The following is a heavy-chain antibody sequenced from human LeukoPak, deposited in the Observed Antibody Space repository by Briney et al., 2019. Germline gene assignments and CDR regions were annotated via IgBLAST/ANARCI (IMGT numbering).Heavy chain of an antibody. J-gene: IGHJ4*02. Sequence: GASVKVSCKASGYTFTNYAFSWVRQAPGQGLEWMGWISAYNGNTSYAQKLQGRVTMTTDTSTSTVYMELRSLRSDDTAVYYCARDVGEGFCSGGSCSDYWGQGTLVTVSS. CDR3: ARDVGEGFCSGGSCSDY. V-gene: IGHV1-18*01. D-gene: IGHD2-15*01. CDR2: ISAYNGNT. CDR1: GYTFTNYA.